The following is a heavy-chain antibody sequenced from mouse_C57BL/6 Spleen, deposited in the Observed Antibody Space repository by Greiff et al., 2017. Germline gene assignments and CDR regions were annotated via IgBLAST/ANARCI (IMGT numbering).Heavy chain of an antibody. D-gene: IGHD2-4*01. CDR1: GYAFSSYW. CDR2: IYPGDGDT. V-gene: IGHV1-80*01. Sequence: VKVVESGAELVKPGASVKISCKASGYAFSSYWMNWVKQRPGKGLEWIGQIYPGDGDTNYNGKFKGKATLTADKSSSTAYMQLSSLTSEDSAVYFCAAIYYDYDEDAMDYWGQGTSVTVSS. CDR3: AAIYYDYDEDAMDY. J-gene: IGHJ4*01.